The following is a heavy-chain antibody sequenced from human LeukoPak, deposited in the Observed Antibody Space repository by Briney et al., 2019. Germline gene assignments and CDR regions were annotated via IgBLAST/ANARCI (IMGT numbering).Heavy chain of an antibody. CDR2: ISAYNGNT. J-gene: IGHJ5*02. D-gene: IGHD2-21*02. V-gene: IGHV1-18*01. CDR3: ARGEVVVVTEKTWSAP. CDR1: GYTFTSYG. Sequence: ASVKVSCKASGYTFTSYGISWVRQAPGQGLEWMGWISAYNGNTNYAQKLQGRVTMTTDTSTSTAYMELRSLRSDDTAVYYCARGEVVVVTEKTWSAPGGQGTLVTVSS.